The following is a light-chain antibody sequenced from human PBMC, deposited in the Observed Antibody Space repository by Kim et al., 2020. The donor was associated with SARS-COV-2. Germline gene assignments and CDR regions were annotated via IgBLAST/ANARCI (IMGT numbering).Light chain of an antibody. V-gene: IGLV2-14*03. CDR2: DVS. CDR1: SSDFSAYNY. Sequence: GQSINISCTGTSSDFSAYNYVSWYQQHPGKAPKVMIYDVSTRPSGFSNRFSGSKSGNAASLTISGLQAEDEADDYCSSYTSSSTWVFGGGTKLTVL. J-gene: IGLJ3*02. CDR3: SSYTSSSTWV.